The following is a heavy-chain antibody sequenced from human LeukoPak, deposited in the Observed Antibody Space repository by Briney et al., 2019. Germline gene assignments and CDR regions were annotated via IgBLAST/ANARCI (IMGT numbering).Heavy chain of an antibody. CDR3: TRDRGAYNLYDY. J-gene: IGHJ4*02. V-gene: IGHV3-49*04. CDR2: IRSKAYGETA. CDR1: GFTFYTYA. Sequence: PGGSLRLSCAASGFTFYTYAMTWVRQAPGKGLEWVGFIRSKAYGETADYAASVKGRFTISRDDSKAIAYLQMNSLKTEDTAVYHCTRDRGAYNLYDYWGQGTLVTVSS. D-gene: IGHD1-1*01.